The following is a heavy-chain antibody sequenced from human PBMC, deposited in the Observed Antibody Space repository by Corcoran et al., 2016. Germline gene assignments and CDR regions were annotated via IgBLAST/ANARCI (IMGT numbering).Heavy chain of an antibody. CDR3: ASCGGGTDAYYDFWSGYYIDGYDY. D-gene: IGHD3-3*01. CDR1: GGSVSSGSYY. J-gene: IGHJ4*02. CDR2: IYYSGST. V-gene: IGHV4-61*01. Sequence: QVQLQESGPGLVKPSETLSLTCTVSGGSVSSGSYYWSWIRQPPGKGLEWIGYIYYSGSTNYNPSLKRRVTISVDTSKNQFSLTLSSVTAADTAVYYCASCGGGTDAYYDFWSGYYIDGYDYWCQGTLVTVSS.